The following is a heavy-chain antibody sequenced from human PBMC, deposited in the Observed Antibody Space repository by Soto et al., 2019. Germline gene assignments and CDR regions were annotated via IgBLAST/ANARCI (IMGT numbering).Heavy chain of an antibody. Sequence: QVQLVQSGAEVKKPGSSVKVSCKASGGTFSTYSISWVRQAPGQGLEWMGGSPPIFGTSKYAQNFQGRVTITADESTSTAYMELRRLRSDDTAVDYCARGGRYHKSSYYYGMDVWGEGTTVTVSS. CDR3: ARGGRYHKSSYYYGMDV. J-gene: IGHJ6*04. CDR1: GGTFSTYS. V-gene: IGHV1-69*01. D-gene: IGHD1-20*01. CDR2: SPPIFGTS.